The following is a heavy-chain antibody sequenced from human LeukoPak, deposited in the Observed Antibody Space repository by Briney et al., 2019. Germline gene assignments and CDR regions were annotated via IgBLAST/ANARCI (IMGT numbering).Heavy chain of an antibody. V-gene: IGHV4-39*01. D-gene: IGHD3-16*02. J-gene: IGHJ5*02. Sequence: SETLSLTCTVSGGSIRSSYYYWGWIRQPPGKGLEWIGSIYDSGSTYYNPSLKSRVTISVDTSKNQFSLKLNSVTAADTAVYYCARGAWDYVWGSYRLFDPWGQGTLVTVSS. CDR1: GGSIRSSYYY. CDR3: ARGAWDYVWGSYRLFDP. CDR2: IYDSGST.